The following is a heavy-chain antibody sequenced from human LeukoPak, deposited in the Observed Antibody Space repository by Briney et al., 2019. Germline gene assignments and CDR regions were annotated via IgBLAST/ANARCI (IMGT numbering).Heavy chain of an antibody. CDR2: IWNAGTNT. Sequence: GGSLRLSCAASGFSFSTYGMHWVRQAPGKGLEWVALIWNAGTNTYYADSVKGRFTISRDNSKNTLYLQMNSLRAEDTAVYYCAGDAPPGGDYYFDYWGQGTLVIVSS. D-gene: IGHD3-16*01. CDR3: AGDAPPGGDYYFDY. CDR1: GFSFSTYG. V-gene: IGHV3-33*01. J-gene: IGHJ4*02.